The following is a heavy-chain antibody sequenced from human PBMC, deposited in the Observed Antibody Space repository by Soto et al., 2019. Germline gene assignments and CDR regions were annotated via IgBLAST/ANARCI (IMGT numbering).Heavy chain of an antibody. CDR2: IYYSGST. J-gene: IGHJ4*02. Sequence: PETLSLTCTVSGVSISSYYWSWFRQPPGKGLEWIGYIYYSGSTNYNPSLKSRVTISEDTSKNQFSLKLSSVTAADTAMYYCARGWGSRTTLDYWGQGMLVTVS. CDR1: GVSISSYY. CDR3: ARGWGSRTTLDY. V-gene: IGHV4-59*01. D-gene: IGHD2-15*01.